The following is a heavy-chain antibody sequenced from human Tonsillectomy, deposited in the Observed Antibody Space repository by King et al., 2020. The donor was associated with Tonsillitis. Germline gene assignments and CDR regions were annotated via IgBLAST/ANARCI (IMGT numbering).Heavy chain of an antibody. CDR3: ARDALADTYFDY. Sequence: VQLVESGGGLVQPGGSLRVSCAASGFTFSSYWRSWVRQAPGKGLEWVANIKQDGSGKYYVDSVKGRFTISRDNAKKSLYLQMNNLRAEDTAVYYCARDALADTYFDYWGQGTLVTVSS. CDR1: GFTFSSYW. J-gene: IGHJ4*02. CDR2: IKQDGSGK. D-gene: IGHD6-19*01. V-gene: IGHV3-7*03.